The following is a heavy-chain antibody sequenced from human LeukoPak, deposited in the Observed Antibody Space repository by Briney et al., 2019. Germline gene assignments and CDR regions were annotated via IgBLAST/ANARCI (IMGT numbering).Heavy chain of an antibody. CDR3: ARDSRDYDFWSGPPSDY. V-gene: IGHV3-7*03. CDR1: GFTFSSYA. CDR2: INHDGSEK. D-gene: IGHD3-3*01. Sequence: GGSLRLSCAASGFTFSSYAMHWVRQAPGKGLEWVANINHDGSEKYYVDSVKGRFTISRDNAKNSLSLQMSSLRVEDMAVYYCARDSRDYDFWSGPPSDYWGQGTLVTVSS. J-gene: IGHJ4*02.